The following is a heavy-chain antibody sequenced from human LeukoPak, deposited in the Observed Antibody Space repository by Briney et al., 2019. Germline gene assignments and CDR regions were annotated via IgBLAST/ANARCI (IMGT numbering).Heavy chain of an antibody. V-gene: IGHV5-51*01. Sequence: GESLQISCKGSGYSFTSYWIGWVRQMPGKGLEWMGIIYPGDSDTRYSPSFQGQVTISADKSISTAYLQWSSLKASDTAMYYCARPHYYDSSGYYPYCFDYWGQGTLVTVSS. D-gene: IGHD3-22*01. J-gene: IGHJ4*02. CDR1: GYSFTSYW. CDR3: ARPHYYDSSGYYPYCFDY. CDR2: IYPGDSDT.